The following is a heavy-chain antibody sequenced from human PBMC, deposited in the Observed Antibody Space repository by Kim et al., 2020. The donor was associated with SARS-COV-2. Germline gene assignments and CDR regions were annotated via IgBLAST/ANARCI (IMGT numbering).Heavy chain of an antibody. CDR2: INGFNGNT. J-gene: IGHJ6*02. CDR1: GFTCKNYA. V-gene: IGHV1-3*01. CDR3: ARDRLLYGMDV. Sequence: ASVKVSCKASGFTCKNYAMHWVRQAPGQRLEWMGWINGFNGNTIYSQKFQGRVTINRDTSAGIAYMELSSLRSEDTAVYYCARDRLLYGMDVWGQGTTVT.